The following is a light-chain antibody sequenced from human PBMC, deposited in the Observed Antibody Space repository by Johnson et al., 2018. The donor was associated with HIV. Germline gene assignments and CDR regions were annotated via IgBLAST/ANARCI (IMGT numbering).Light chain of an antibody. CDR1: SSNIGNNY. V-gene: IGLV1-51*02. CDR2: ANN. Sequence: QSVLTQPPSVSAAPGQKVTISCSGSSSNIGNNYVSWYQQLPGTAHKLLIYANNKRPSGIADRFSGSKSVTSATLGITGLQTGDEADYFCGTWDNSLRTAFFGTGTKVTVL. CDR3: GTWDNSLRTAF. J-gene: IGLJ1*01.